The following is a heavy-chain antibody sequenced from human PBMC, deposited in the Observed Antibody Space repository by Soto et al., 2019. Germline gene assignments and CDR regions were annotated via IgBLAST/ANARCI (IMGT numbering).Heavy chain of an antibody. J-gene: IGHJ5*02. CDR2: IYTSGST. V-gene: IGHV4-4*07. CDR3: ARVGISIPGYDFWDGWLDP. CDR1: GGSISSYY. D-gene: IGHD3-3*01. Sequence: SETLSLTCTVCGGSISSYYWSWIRQPAGKGLEWIGRIYTSGSTNYNPSLKSRVTISVDTSKNQFSLKLSSVTAADTAVYYCARVGISIPGYDFWDGWLDPWGKGTLVTVSS.